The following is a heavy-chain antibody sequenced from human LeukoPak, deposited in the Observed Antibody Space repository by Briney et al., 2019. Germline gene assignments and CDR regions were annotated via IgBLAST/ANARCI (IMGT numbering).Heavy chain of an antibody. Sequence: PGGSLRLSCAASGFAFSSYAMSWVRQAPGKGLEWVSAISGSGGSTYYADSVKGRFTISRDNSKNTLYLQMNSLRAEDTAVYYCARDGPGDSSGLGFDYWGQGTLVTVSS. CDR2: ISGSGGST. J-gene: IGHJ4*02. CDR1: GFAFSSYA. CDR3: ARDGPGDSSGLGFDY. D-gene: IGHD3-22*01. V-gene: IGHV3-23*01.